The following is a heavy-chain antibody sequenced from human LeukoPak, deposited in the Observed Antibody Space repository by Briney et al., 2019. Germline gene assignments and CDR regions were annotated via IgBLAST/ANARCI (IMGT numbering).Heavy chain of an antibody. CDR3: ARYNRLRGFDY. D-gene: IGHD1-14*01. J-gene: IGHJ4*02. CDR1: GGSISSYY. CDR2: IYYSGST. Sequence: SETLSLTCTVSGGSISSYYWSWIRQPPGKGLEWIGYIYYSGSTNYNPSLKSRVTISVDTSKNQFSLKLSSVTAADTAVYYCARYNRLRGFDYWGQGTLVTVSS. V-gene: IGHV4-59*08.